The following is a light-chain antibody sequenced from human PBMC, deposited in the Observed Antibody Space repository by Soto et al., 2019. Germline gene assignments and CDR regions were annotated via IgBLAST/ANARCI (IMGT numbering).Light chain of an antibody. Sequence: EIVLTQSPATLSLSPGERATLSCRASQSVSSYLAWYQQKPGQAPRLLIYDASNRATGIPARFSGSGSGTDFTLTISSLEPEDFAVYYCQQRSSWPRLSLTFGGGTKVEIK. CDR1: QSVSSY. CDR2: DAS. J-gene: IGKJ4*01. CDR3: QQRSSWPRLSLT. V-gene: IGKV3-11*01.